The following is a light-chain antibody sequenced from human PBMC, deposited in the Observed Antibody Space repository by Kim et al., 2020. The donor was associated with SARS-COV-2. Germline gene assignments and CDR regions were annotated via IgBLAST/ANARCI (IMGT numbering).Light chain of an antibody. Sequence: LSPGERATLSGRASQSIRSDLAWLQQKPGQAPRLLIHDASKRATDIPARFGGSGSGTDFTLTINSLEPEDFAVYYCQQRSDWPMTFGQGTRLEIK. J-gene: IGKJ5*01. CDR3: QQRSDWPMT. V-gene: IGKV3-11*01. CDR1: QSIRSD. CDR2: DAS.